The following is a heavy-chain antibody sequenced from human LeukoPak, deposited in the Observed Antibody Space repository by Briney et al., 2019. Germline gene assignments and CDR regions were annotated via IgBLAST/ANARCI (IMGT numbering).Heavy chain of an antibody. CDR3: ARGKSGSYYSRSAFDI. J-gene: IGHJ3*02. V-gene: IGHV1-2*06. Sequence: ASVKVSCKASGYTFTGYYMHWVRQAPGQGLEWMGRINPNSGGTNYAQKFQGRVTMTRDTSISTAYMELCRLRSDDTAVYYCARGKSGSYYSRSAFDIWGQGTMVTVSS. CDR1: GYTFTGYY. CDR2: INPNSGGT. D-gene: IGHD1-26*01.